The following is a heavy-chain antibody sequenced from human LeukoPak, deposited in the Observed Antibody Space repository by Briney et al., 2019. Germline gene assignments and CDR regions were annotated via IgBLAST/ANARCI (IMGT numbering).Heavy chain of an antibody. CDR2: LYSGGSA. CDR1: GFTFSSYA. Sequence: PGGSLRLSCVASGFTFSSYAMDWVRQAPGKGLEWIAVLYSGGSAYYADSVKGRFTISRDNSKNTLYLQIYSLRAEDTAVYYCARDSETETGWYYYGMDVWGQGTTVTVSS. J-gene: IGHJ6*02. CDR3: ARDSETETGWYYYGMDV. V-gene: IGHV3-23*03. D-gene: IGHD2-21*02.